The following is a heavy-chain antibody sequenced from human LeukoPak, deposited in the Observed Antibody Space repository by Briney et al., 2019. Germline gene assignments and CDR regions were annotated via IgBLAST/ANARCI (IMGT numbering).Heavy chain of an antibody. V-gene: IGHV3-33*01. D-gene: IGHD2-15*01. CDR1: GFTFTSSG. J-gene: IGHJ6*02. CDR2: IWYDGSNK. Sequence: PGRSLRPSCAASGFTFTSSGTHWVRQAPGQGLEWVAVIWYDGSNKYYADSVKGRFTISRDNSKNTLYLQMNSLRAEDTAVYYCARTLSYCSGGSCYRRGNYYYYDGIDFWGQGTTVTVSS. CDR3: ARTLSYCSGGSCYRRGNYYYYDGIDF.